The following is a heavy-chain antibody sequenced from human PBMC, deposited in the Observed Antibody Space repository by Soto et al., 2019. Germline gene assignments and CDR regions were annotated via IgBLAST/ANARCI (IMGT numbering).Heavy chain of an antibody. V-gene: IGHV4-34*01. CDR2: INHSGST. J-gene: IGHJ5*02. CDR1: GGSFSGYY. CDR3: ARAPNWFDP. Sequence: SETLSLTCAVYGGSFSGYYWSWIRQPPGKGLEWIGEINHSGSTNYNPSLKSRVTISVDTSKNQFSLKLSSVTAANTAVYYCARAPNWFDPWGQGTLVTVSS.